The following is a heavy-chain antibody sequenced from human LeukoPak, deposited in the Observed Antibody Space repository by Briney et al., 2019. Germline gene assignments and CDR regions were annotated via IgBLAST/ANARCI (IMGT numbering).Heavy chain of an antibody. V-gene: IGHV3-23*01. J-gene: IGHJ4*02. CDR2: ITGSGGGT. CDR1: GFTFSSYA. CDR3: AKGPNESSNYLFAY. D-gene: IGHD4-11*01. Sequence: VGSLRLSCAASGFTFSSYAMSWVRQAPGKGLEWVSVITGSGGGTYYADSVKGRFTISRDNSKNMLYVQMTSLGAEDTAVYYCAKGPNESSNYLFAYWGQGTLVSVSS.